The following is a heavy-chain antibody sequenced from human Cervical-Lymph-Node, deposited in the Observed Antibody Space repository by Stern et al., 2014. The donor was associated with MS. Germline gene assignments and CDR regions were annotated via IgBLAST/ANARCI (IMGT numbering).Heavy chain of an antibody. D-gene: IGHD3-3*01. J-gene: IGHJ4*02. CDR2: INPSGGST. V-gene: IGHV1-46*01. CDR3: ARDLPYYDFWSGRGFDY. Sequence: VQLVESGAEVKKPGASVKVSCKASGYTFTSYYMHWVRQAPGQGLEWMGIINPSGGSTSYAQKFQGRVTMTRDTSTSTVYMELSSLRSEDTAVYYCARDLPYYDFWSGRGFDYWGQGTLVTVSS. CDR1: GYTFTSYY.